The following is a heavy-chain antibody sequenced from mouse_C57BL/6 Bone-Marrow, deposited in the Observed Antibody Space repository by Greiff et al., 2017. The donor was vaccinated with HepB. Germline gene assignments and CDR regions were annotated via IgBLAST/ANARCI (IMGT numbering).Heavy chain of an antibody. CDR1: GFNIKDDY. D-gene: IGHD2-4*01. Sequence: EVRLQQSGAELVRPGASVKLSCTASGFNIKDDYMHWVKQRPEQGLEWIGWIDPENGDTEYASKFQGKATITADTSSNTAYLQLSSLTSEDTAVYYCTTDDYDGDYFDYWGQGTTLTVSS. V-gene: IGHV14-4*01. CDR2: IDPENGDT. J-gene: IGHJ2*01. CDR3: TTDDYDGDYFDY.